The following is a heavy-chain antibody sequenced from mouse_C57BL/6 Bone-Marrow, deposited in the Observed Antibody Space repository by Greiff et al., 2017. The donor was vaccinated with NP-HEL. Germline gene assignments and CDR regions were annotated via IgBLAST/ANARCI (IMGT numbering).Heavy chain of an antibody. V-gene: IGHV1-64*01. CDR3: RWLLRPPSFDS. CDR1: GYTFTSYW. CDR2: IHPNSGST. J-gene: IGHJ2*01. D-gene: IGHD2-3*01. Sequence: QVQLQQPGAELVKPGASVKLSCKASGYTFTSYWMHWVKQRPGQGLEWIGMIHPNSGSTNYNEKFKSKATLTVAKSSSTAYMQLSSWTSEDSAVYDCRWLLRPPSFDSWGQDTTLTVSS.